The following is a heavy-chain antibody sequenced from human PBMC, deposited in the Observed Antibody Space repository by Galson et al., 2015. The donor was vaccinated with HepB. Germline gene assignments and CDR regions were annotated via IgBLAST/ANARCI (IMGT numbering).Heavy chain of an antibody. Sequence: SLRLSCAASGFTVSSSYAMSWVRQAPGKGLEWVSAISGSGGSTYYADSVKGRFTISRDNSKNTLYLQMNSLRAEDTAVYYCAEDSSGWYEKGPFDYWGQGTLVTVSS. D-gene: IGHD6-19*01. CDR1: GFTVSSSYA. J-gene: IGHJ4*02. CDR3: AEDSSGWYEKGPFDY. V-gene: IGHV3-23*01. CDR2: ISGSGGST.